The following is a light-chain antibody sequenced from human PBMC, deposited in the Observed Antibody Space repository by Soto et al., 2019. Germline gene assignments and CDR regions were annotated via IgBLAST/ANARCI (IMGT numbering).Light chain of an antibody. Sequence: QSALTQPASVSGSPGQSITISCTGTSXDVGYNYVSWYQQHPGKAPKFMIYEVTNRPSGVSDRFSGSKSGNTVSLTISGLQAEDEADYYCNSYTSSGTYVFGTGTKVTVL. CDR1: SXDVGYNY. CDR3: NSYTSSGTYV. CDR2: EVT. J-gene: IGLJ1*01. V-gene: IGLV2-14*01.